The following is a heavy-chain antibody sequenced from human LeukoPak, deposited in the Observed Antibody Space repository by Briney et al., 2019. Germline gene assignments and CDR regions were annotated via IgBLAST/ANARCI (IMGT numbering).Heavy chain of an antibody. CDR3: ASGAGPYYFDY. V-gene: IGHV1-18*01. D-gene: IGHD3-16*01. Sequence: GASVKVSCKASGYTFTRYGLSWVRQAPGQGLEWMGWISAYNGNPNYAQKLQGRVTMTTDTSTSTAYMELRSLRSDDTAVYDCASGAGPYYFDYWGQGTLVTVSS. J-gene: IGHJ4*02. CDR2: ISAYNGNP. CDR1: GYTFTRYG.